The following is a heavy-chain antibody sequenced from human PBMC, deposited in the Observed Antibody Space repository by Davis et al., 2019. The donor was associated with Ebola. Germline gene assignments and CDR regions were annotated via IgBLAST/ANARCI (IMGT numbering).Heavy chain of an antibody. CDR3: AREGGGGLDY. V-gene: IGHV4-39*02. CDR2: IYYSGST. CDR1: GGSISSSSYY. D-gene: IGHD2-15*01. Sequence: GSLRLSCTVSGGSISSSSYYWGWIRQPPGKGLEWIGSIYYSGSTYYNPSLKSRVTISVDTSKNQFSLKLSSVTAADTAVYYCAREGGGGLDYWGQGTLVTVSS. J-gene: IGHJ4*02.